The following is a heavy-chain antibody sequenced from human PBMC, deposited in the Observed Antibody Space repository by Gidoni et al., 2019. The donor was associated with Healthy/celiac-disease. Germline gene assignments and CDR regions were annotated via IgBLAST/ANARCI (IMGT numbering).Heavy chain of an antibody. CDR3: AREFNYDTYYFDY. D-gene: IGHD4-4*01. Sequence: QVQLVESGGGVVQTGRSLRLSWEAAGATLSRYAIHWVRQAPGTGPGWVAVISYDGSNKYYADSVKGRFTISRDNSKNTLYLQRTSLRAEDTAVYYCAREFNYDTYYFDYWGQGTLVTVSS. V-gene: IGHV3-30-3*01. J-gene: IGHJ4*02. CDR1: GATLSRYA. CDR2: ISYDGSNK.